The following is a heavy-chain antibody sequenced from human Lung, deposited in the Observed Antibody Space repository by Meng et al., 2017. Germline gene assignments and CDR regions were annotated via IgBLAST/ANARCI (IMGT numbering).Heavy chain of an antibody. Sequence: EAGGGVVQPGGFLGLSCAASGFTFNIYAMHWVRQAPGKGLEWVSLMSFDGAQIYYSDSVRGRFTISRDNSKNTLYLQMNSLRAEDTAVYYCARDKPPNDVWGRGTLVTVSS. CDR2: MSFDGAQI. CDR1: GFTFNIYA. CDR3: ARDKPPNDV. V-gene: IGHV3-30*01. J-gene: IGHJ2*01.